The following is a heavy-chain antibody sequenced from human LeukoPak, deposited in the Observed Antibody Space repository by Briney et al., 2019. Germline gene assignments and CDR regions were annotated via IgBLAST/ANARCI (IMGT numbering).Heavy chain of an antibody. CDR1: GFTFDDYG. CDR2: INWNGGST. D-gene: IGHD6-13*01. CDR3: ARDRVIAAVRPASFDY. Sequence: RPGGSLRLSCAASGFTFDDYGMSWVRQAPGKGLEWVSGINWNGGSTGYADSVKGRFTISRDSAKNSLYLQMNSLRAEDTALYYCARDRVIAAVRPASFDYWGQGTLVTVSS. V-gene: IGHV3-20*04. J-gene: IGHJ4*02.